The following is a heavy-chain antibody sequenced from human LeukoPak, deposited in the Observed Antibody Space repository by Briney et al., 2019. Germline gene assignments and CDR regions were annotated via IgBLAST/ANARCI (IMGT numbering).Heavy chain of an antibody. V-gene: IGHV3-7*03. Sequence: GGSLRLSCAASGFTFSSYWMSWVRQAPGKGLEWVANIKQDGSEKYYGDSVKGRFTISRDNAKNSLYLQMNSLRADDTAVYYCARGGYSSSHTPLGYWGQGTLVTVSS. CDR3: ARGGYSSSHTPLGY. CDR1: GFTFSSYW. CDR2: IKQDGSEK. J-gene: IGHJ4*02. D-gene: IGHD6-13*01.